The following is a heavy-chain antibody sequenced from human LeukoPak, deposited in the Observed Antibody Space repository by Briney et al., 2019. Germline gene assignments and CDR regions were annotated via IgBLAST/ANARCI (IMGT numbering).Heavy chain of an antibody. CDR2: ISWNSGSI. CDR3: AKDHSPAGGYDFWSGYYTGESGRSALDY. D-gene: IGHD3-3*01. J-gene: IGHJ4*02. Sequence: PGRSLRLSCAASGFTFSSYAMSWVRQAPGKGLEWVSGISWNSGSIGYADSVKGRFTISRDNAKNSLYLQMNSLRAEDTALYYCAKDHSPAGGYDFWSGYYTGESGRSALDYWGQGTLVTVSS. CDR1: GFTFSSYA. V-gene: IGHV3-9*01.